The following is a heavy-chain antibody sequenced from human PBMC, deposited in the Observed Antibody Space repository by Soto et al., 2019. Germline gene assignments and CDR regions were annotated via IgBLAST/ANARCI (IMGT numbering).Heavy chain of an antibody. D-gene: IGHD4-4*01. CDR1: GFTFSSYA. CDR3: ARPLWRNDYNWGYFDL. CDR2: ISYDGSNK. Sequence: QVQLVESGGGVVQPGRSLRLSCAASGFTFSSYAMHWVRQAPGKGLEWVAVISYDGSNKYYADSVKGRFTIYRDNSKNTLYLQMNSMRAEETAVYYCARPLWRNDYNWGYFDLWGRGTLVTVSS. V-gene: IGHV3-30-3*01. J-gene: IGHJ2*01.